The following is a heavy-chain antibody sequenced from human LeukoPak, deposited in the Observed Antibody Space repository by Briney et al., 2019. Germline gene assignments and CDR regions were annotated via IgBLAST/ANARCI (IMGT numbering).Heavy chain of an antibody. V-gene: IGHV4-61*02. J-gene: IGHJ4*02. D-gene: IGHD4-17*01. CDR3: ARQGYADFSPRPFDY. Sequence: SETLSLTCTVSGGSTSSGSYYWSWIRQPAGKGLEWIGRISASGSTNYNPSLKSRVTISVDTSKNQFSLKLRSVTAADTAVFYCARQGYADFSPRPFDYWGQGTLVTVSS. CDR1: GGSTSSGSYY. CDR2: ISASGST.